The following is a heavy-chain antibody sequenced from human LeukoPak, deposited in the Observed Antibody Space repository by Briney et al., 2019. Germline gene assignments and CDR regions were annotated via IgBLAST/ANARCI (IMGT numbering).Heavy chain of an antibody. Sequence: GGSLRLSCAASGFTFRKYWMAWVRQAPGRGLEWVATIAANGNDKDYEDALQGRFTISRDNARNSLSLRIDSLRAEDTAQYYCAREVFFQFDNWGQRTLVTVSS. J-gene: IGHJ4*02. CDR1: GFTFRKYW. CDR3: AREVFFQFDN. CDR2: IAANGNDK. V-gene: IGHV3-7*03.